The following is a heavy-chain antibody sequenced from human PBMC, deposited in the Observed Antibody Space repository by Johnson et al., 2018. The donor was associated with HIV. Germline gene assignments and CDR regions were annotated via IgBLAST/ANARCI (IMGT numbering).Heavy chain of an antibody. J-gene: IGHJ3*01. CDR3: TRTDDRYSYEGGGYVDAVDF. D-gene: IGHD3-22*01. CDR2: IRSNSYSYAT. Sequence: VQLVESGGGLVQPGGSLKLSCAASGFTFSDSTMHWVRQASGKGLEWVGRIRSNSYSYATAYSSSVDGRFTISRDDSKNTAYLQMNSLKTEDTAVSYCTRTDDRYSYEGGGYVDAVDFWGQGTIVTVSS. CDR1: GFTFSDST. V-gene: IGHV3-73*02.